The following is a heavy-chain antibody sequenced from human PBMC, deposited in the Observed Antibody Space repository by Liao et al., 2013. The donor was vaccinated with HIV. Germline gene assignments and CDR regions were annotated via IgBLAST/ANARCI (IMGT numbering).Heavy chain of an antibody. Sequence: QVQLQESGPGLVKPSQTLSLSCTVSGGSVSSGSYYWSWIRQPAGKGLEWIGRIYPSGSTNYNPSLMSRVSMSVGTSKNQFSLKLSSVTAADTAVYYCARDGLAETNGENVMTLVHWGQGTQVTVSS. D-gene: IGHD2/OR15-2a*01. CDR3: ARDGLAETNGENVMTLVH. V-gene: IGHV4-61*02. CDR2: IYPSGST. CDR1: GGSVSSGSYY. J-gene: IGHJ4*02.